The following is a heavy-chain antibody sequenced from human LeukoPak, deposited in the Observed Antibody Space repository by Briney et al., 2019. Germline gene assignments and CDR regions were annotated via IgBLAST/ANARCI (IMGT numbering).Heavy chain of an antibody. V-gene: IGHV3-23*01. CDR3: ARAYGEYQLLGAFDI. CDR1: GFTFNKYV. Sequence: GGSLRLSCAASGFTFNKYVMSWVRQSPGKGLEWVSAISGSGDSTFYADSVKGRFTISRDNSKNTLYLQMNSLRAEDTAVYYCARAYGEYQLLGAFDIWGQGTVVTVSS. CDR2: ISGSGDST. D-gene: IGHD2-2*01. J-gene: IGHJ3*02.